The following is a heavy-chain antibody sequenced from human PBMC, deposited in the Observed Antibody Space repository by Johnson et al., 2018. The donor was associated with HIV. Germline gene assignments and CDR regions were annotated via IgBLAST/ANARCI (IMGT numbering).Heavy chain of an antibody. Sequence: VQLVESGGGLVQPGRSLRLSCAASGFTFDDYAMHWVRQAPGKGLEWVSGISWNSGSIAYADSVKGRFTISRDNAKNSLYVQMNSLRAEDTDVYYCAKDTYSHRLTVTESGFDIWGQGTMVTVSS. V-gene: IGHV3-9*01. D-gene: IGHD4-11*01. CDR2: ISWNSGSI. CDR1: GFTFDDYA. J-gene: IGHJ3*02. CDR3: AKDTYSHRLTVTESGFDI.